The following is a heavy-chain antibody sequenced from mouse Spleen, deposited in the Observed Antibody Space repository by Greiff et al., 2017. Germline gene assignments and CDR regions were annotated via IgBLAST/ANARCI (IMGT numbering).Heavy chain of an antibody. CDR2: ISSGGSYT. V-gene: IGHV5-6*01. J-gene: IGHJ1*03. D-gene: IGHD1-1*01. CDR1: GFTFSSYG. Sequence: EVMLVESGGDLVKPGGSLKLSCAASGFTFSSYGMSWVRQTPDKRLEWVATISSGGSYTYYPDSVKGRFTISRDNAKNTLYLQMSSLKSEDTAMYYCARQEDRGTVVNWYFDVWGTGTTVTVSS. CDR3: ARQEDRGTVVNWYFDV.